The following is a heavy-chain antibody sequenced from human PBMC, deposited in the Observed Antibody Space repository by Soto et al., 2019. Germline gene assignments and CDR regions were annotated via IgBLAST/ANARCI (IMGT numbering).Heavy chain of an antibody. V-gene: IGHV3-33*01. CDR1: GFTFSSYG. D-gene: IGHD2-15*01. CDR2: IWYDGSNK. CDR3: ARDGYCSGGSCYSVPFFDY. Sequence: QVQLVESGGGVVQPGRSLRLSCAASGFTFSSYGMHWVRQAPGKGLEWVAVIWYDGSNKYYADSVKGRFTTSRDNSKNTLYLQMNSLRAEDTAVYYCARDGYCSGGSCYSVPFFDYWGQGTLVTVSS. J-gene: IGHJ4*02.